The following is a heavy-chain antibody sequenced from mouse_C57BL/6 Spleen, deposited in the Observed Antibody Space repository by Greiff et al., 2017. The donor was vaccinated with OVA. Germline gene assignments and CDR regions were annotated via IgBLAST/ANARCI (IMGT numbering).Heavy chain of an antibody. CDR1: GYTFTSYW. J-gene: IGHJ2*01. D-gene: IGHD1-1*01. V-gene: IGHV1-59*01. CDR2: IDPSDSYT. CDR3: ARSNYYGSSYVGY. Sequence: QVQLQQPGAELVRPGTSVKLSCKASGYTFTSYWMHWVKQRPGQGLEWIGVIDPSDSYTNYNQKFKGKATLTVDTSSSTAYMQLSSLTSEDSAVYYCARSNYYGSSYVGYWGQGTTLTVSS.